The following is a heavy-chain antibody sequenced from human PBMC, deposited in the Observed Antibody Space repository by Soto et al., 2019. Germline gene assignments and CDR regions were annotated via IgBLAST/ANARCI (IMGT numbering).Heavy chain of an antibody. CDR3: TRQLVVAATKDYYYYGMDV. CDR1: GFTFGDYA. V-gene: IGHV3-49*03. D-gene: IGHD2-15*01. Sequence: GVLRLSCTASGFTFGDYAMSWFRQAPGKGLEWVGFIRSKAYGGTTEYAASVKGRFTISRDDSKSIAYLQMNSLKTEDTAVYYCTRQLVVAATKDYYYYGMDVWGQGTTVTVSS. J-gene: IGHJ6*02. CDR2: IRSKAYGGTT.